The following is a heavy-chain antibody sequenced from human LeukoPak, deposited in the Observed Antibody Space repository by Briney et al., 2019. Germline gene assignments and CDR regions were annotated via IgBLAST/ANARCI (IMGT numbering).Heavy chain of an antibody. CDR2: INPNSGGT. CDR1: GYTFTGYY. D-gene: IGHD3-22*01. Sequence: GASVKVSCKASGYTFTGYYMHWVRQAPGQGLEWMGWINPNSGGTNYAQKFQGRVTMTRDTSISTAYMELSRLRSDDTAVYYCARDLYYYDSSGYYLDAFDIWGQGTMVTVSS. J-gene: IGHJ3*02. V-gene: IGHV1-2*02. CDR3: ARDLYYYDSSGYYLDAFDI.